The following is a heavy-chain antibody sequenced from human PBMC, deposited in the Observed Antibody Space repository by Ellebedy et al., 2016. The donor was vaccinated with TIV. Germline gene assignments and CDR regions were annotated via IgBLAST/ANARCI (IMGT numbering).Heavy chain of an antibody. V-gene: IGHV1-2*04. CDR2: INPNSGGT. CDR1: GYTFTGYY. CDR3: ARAPTGIVGATLGWFDP. D-gene: IGHD1-26*01. J-gene: IGHJ5*02. Sequence: AASVKVSCKASGYTFTGYYMHWVRHAPGQGLEWMGWINPNSGGTNYAQKFQGWVTMNRDTSISTAYLELSRLRSEDTAVYYCARAPTGIVGATLGWFDPWGQGTLVTVSS.